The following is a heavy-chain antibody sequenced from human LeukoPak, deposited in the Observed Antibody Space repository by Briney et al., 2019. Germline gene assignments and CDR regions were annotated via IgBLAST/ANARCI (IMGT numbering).Heavy chain of an antibody. V-gene: IGHV4-59*01. CDR2: IYYSGST. D-gene: IGHD2-2*02. CDR3: ARGRSVVVPAAIGGHFGY. CDR1: GCSISSYY. Sequence: PSETLSLTCTVSGCSISSYYWSWIRQPPGKGLEWIGYIYYSGSTNYNPSLKSRVTISVDTSKNQFSLKLSSVTAADTAVYYCARGRSVVVPAAIGGHFGYWGQGTLVTVSS. J-gene: IGHJ4*02.